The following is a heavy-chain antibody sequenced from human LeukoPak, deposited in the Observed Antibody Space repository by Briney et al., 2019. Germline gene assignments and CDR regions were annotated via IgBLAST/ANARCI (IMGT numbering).Heavy chain of an antibody. CDR2: IYYSGST. J-gene: IGHJ4*02. CDR1: GGSISSSI. V-gene: IGHV4-59*01. D-gene: IGHD6-19*01. Sequence: SETLSLTCAASGGSISSSIRWSWIRQPPGKGLEWIGYIYYSGSTNYNPSLQSRVTISVDTSKNQFSLKLSSVTAADTAVYYCARATYSSGWGTSDYWGQGTLVTVSS. CDR3: ARATYSSGWGTSDY.